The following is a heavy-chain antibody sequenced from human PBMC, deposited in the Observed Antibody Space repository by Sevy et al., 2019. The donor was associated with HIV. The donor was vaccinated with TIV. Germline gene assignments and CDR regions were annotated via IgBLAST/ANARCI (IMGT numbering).Heavy chain of an antibody. CDR3: ARDNGYSSGWYGY. J-gene: IGHJ4*02. V-gene: IGHV3-7*01. D-gene: IGHD6-19*01. CDR2: IKQDGSEK. Sequence: GGSLRLSCAASGFTFSSYWMSWVRQAPGKGLEWVANIKQDGSEKYYVDSVKGRFTISRDNAKNSLYLQMNSLRAEDTAVYYCARDNGYSSGWYGYWGQRTLVTVSS. CDR1: GFTFSSYW.